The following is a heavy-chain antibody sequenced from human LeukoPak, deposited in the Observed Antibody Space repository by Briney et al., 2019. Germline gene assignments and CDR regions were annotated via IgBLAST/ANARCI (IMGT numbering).Heavy chain of an antibody. D-gene: IGHD3-22*01. CDR2: IYYSGST. CDR3: ARLIRWDSSGYYPYYFDY. V-gene: IGHV4-59*01. CDR1: GGSISSYY. Sequence: SETLSLTCTVSGGSISSYYWSWIRQPPGKGLEWIGYIYYSGSTNYNPSLKSRVTISVDTSKNQFSLKLSSVTAADTAVYYCARLIRWDSSGYYPYYFDYWGQGTLVTVSS. J-gene: IGHJ4*02.